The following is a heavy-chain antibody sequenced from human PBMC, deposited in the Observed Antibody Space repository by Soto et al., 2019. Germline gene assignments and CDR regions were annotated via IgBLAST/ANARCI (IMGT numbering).Heavy chain of an antibody. Sequence: QVQLVESGGGVVQPGRSLRLSCAASAFTFSNYGMHWVRQAPGKGLEWVAVISYDGSNKYYADSVKGRFTISRDNSKNTLYLQMNSLSPEDTAVYYCATAVLHYYGSGSLDYGMDVWGQGTTVTVSS. D-gene: IGHD3-10*01. J-gene: IGHJ6*02. CDR2: ISYDGSNK. CDR3: ATAVLHYYGSGSLDYGMDV. CDR1: AFTFSNYG. V-gene: IGHV3-30*03.